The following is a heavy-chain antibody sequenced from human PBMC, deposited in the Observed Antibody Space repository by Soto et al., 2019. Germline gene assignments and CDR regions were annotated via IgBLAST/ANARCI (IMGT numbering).Heavy chain of an antibody. CDR3: ARSFGWYAIDY. Sequence: PSETLSLTCAVSGGSVSSSFFWGWVRQPPGKGLEWIGDIFHSGSVNYNPSLKSRVTISIDKSKNQFSLELNSVTTADTAVYYCARSFGWYAIDYWGQGTLVTVS. J-gene: IGHJ4*02. D-gene: IGHD6-19*01. CDR2: IFHSGSV. V-gene: IGHV4-4*02. CDR1: GGSVSSSFF.